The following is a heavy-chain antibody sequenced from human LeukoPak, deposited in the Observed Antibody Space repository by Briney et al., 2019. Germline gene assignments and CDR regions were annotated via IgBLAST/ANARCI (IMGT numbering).Heavy chain of an antibody. CDR1: GGSISSYY. V-gene: IGHV4-4*07. CDR3: ARGWRGGSFDY. D-gene: IGHD3-10*01. Sequence: SETLPLTCTVSGGSISSYYWSWIRQPAGKGLEWIGRINTSGSTNYNPSLKSRVTVSVDTSKNQFSLKLSSVTAADTAFYYCARGWRGGSFDYWGQGTLVTVSS. J-gene: IGHJ4*02. CDR2: INTSGST.